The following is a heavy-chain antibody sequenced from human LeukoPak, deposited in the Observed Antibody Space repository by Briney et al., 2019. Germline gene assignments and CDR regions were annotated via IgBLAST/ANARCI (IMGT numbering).Heavy chain of an antibody. Sequence: PGGSLRLSCAASGFTFSSYEMNWVRQAPGKGLEWVSSISSTGFTLNYADPVTGRFTISRDNAKNSLYLQMNSLRAEDTAVYYCASPPRNFWYWGQGTLVTVSS. V-gene: IGHV3-48*03. CDR3: ASPPRNFWY. J-gene: IGHJ4*02. CDR1: GFTFSSYE. CDR2: ISSTGFTL. D-gene: IGHD3-3*01.